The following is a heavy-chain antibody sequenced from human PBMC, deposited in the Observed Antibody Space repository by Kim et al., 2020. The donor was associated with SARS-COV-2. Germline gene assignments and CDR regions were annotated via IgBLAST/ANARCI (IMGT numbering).Heavy chain of an antibody. D-gene: IGHD5-18*01. Sequence: SETLSLTCTVSVGSISSGDYYWSWIRQPPGKGLEWIGYIDYSGSTYYNPTLKSRVTISVATSKNQFSLKLSSVTAADTAVYYCARGSKTGYSQRKYYYYGMDVWGQGTPVTVSS. CDR1: VGSISSGDYY. CDR2: IDYSGST. CDR3: ARGSKTGYSQRKYYYYGMDV. V-gene: IGHV4-30-4*01. J-gene: IGHJ6*02.